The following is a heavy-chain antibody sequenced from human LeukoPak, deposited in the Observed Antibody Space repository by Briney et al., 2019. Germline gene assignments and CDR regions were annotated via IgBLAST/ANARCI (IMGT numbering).Heavy chain of an antibody. CDR3: AKAANYYDSSGYLIPFDY. V-gene: IGHV3-23*01. D-gene: IGHD3-22*01. J-gene: IGHJ4*02. CDR2: ISGNGHQT. Sequence: GGSLRLSCSASGFAFSRFAMTWVRQLPGKGLDWVSSISGNGHQTYYGDSVKGRFSVSRDNSKNILYLQMDSLRADDSALYYCAKAANYYDSSGYLIPFDYWGQGTLVTVSS. CDR1: GFAFSRFA.